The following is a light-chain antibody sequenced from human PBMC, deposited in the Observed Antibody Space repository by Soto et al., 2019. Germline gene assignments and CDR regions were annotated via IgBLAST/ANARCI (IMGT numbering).Light chain of an antibody. Sequence: EIVMPQSPATLSVSPGESVTLSCRASQSVSSNVAWYQQKGGQAPRLLIHGASTRATGIAARFSGSGSGTEFTLTISSLQSDYFAVYFCHQFNHWPHTFGQGTKVETK. V-gene: IGKV3-15*01. CDR2: GAS. J-gene: IGKJ1*01. CDR3: HQFNHWPHT. CDR1: QSVSSN.